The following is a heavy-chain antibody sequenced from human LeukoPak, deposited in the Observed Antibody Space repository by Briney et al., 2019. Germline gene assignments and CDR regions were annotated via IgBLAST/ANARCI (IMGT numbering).Heavy chain of an antibody. D-gene: IGHD3-3*01. CDR1: GGSISSYY. J-gene: IGHJ5*02. CDR3: ARQYYDFWSDPNPYWFDP. V-gene: IGHV4-59*01. CDR2: IYYSGST. Sequence: SETLPLTCTVSGGSISSYYWSWIRQPPGKGLEWIGYIYYSGSTNYNPSLKSRVTISVDTSKNQFSLRLSSVTAADTAVYYCARQYYDFWSDPNPYWFDPWGQGTLVTVSS.